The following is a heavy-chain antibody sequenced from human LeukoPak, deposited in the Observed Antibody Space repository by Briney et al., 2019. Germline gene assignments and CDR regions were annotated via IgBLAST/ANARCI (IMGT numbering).Heavy chain of an antibody. V-gene: IGHV3-64*01. D-gene: IGHD5-18*01. CDR2: ISNNGGSK. CDR1: GFTFSSYA. Sequence: GGSLRLSCAASGFTFSSYAMHWVRQAPGKGLEYVSSISNNGGSKYYANSVKGRFTISRDNSKNTLYLQMRSLRAEDTAVYYCARRGVVYNVGTAMDTLWFDGWGQGTLVTVSS. CDR3: ARRGVVYNVGTAMDTLWFDG. J-gene: IGHJ5*02.